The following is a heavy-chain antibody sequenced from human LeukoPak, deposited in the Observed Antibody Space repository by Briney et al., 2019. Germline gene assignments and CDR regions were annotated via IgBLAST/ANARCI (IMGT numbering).Heavy chain of an antibody. V-gene: IGHV3-48*03. CDR3: VRLRVPAASYAFDI. J-gene: IGHJ3*02. CDR1: GFTFSSYE. Sequence: PGGSLRLSCAASGFTFSSYEMSWVRQAPGKGLEWVSYISSSGTTIYYADSVKGRFTISRDNSKNTLYLQMNSLRAEDTAVYYCVRLRVPAASYAFDIWGQGTMVTVSS. D-gene: IGHD2-2*01. CDR2: ISSSGTTI.